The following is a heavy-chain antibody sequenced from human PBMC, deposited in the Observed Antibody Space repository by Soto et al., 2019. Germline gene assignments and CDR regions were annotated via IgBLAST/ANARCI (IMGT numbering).Heavy chain of an antibody. D-gene: IGHD4-17*01. V-gene: IGHV3-30*18. Sequence: GGSLRLSCEASGFSFSSHGMHWVRQAPGKGLEWLAVISYDGNNKYYADSVKGRFSISIDNYKNTFYLQLNSLRAEDTALYYCAKDHLPTTITTPWFDPWGQGTLVTVSS. CDR3: AKDHLPTTITTPWFDP. CDR1: GFSFSSHG. J-gene: IGHJ5*02. CDR2: ISYDGNNK.